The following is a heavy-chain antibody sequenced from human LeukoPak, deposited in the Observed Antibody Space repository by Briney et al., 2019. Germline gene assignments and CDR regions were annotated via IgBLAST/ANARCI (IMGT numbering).Heavy chain of an antibody. Sequence: GRSLRLSCAASGFTFSSYAMYWVRQAPGKGLEWVAVISYDGSNKYYADSVKGRFTISRDNSKNTLYLQMNSLRAEDTAVYYCATLGGSYYMGPSYYFDYWGQGTLVTVSS. J-gene: IGHJ4*02. CDR3: ATLGGSYYMGPSYYFDY. V-gene: IGHV3-30*04. CDR2: ISYDGSNK. CDR1: GFTFSSYA. D-gene: IGHD3-10*01.